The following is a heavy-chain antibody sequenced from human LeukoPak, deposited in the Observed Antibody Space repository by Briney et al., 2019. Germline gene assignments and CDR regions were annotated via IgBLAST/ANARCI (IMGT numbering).Heavy chain of an antibody. CDR1: GYTFTSYG. V-gene: IGHV1-18*01. Sequence: ASVKVSCKASGYTFTSYGISWVRQAPGQGLEWMGWISAYNGNTNYAQKLQGRVTMTTDTSTSTAYMELRSLRSDDTAVYYCARDLRAKLYYDSGSSDYWGQGTLVTVSS. J-gene: IGHJ4*02. CDR3: ARDLRAKLYYDSGSSDY. CDR2: ISAYNGNT. D-gene: IGHD3-10*01.